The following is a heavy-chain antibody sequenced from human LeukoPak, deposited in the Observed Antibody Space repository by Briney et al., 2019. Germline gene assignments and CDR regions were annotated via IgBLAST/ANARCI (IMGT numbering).Heavy chain of an antibody. CDR3: VEIAAAAPFDC. Sequence: GGSLRLSCAASGFTFSSYAMSWVRQAPGKWLEWVSRIRGSGDRTYHADSVKGRFTISRDNSRNMLYLQMNSLRAEDTAIYYCVEIAAAAPFDCWGQGTLVTVSS. CDR2: IRGSGDRT. V-gene: IGHV3-23*01. D-gene: IGHD6-13*01. J-gene: IGHJ4*02. CDR1: GFTFSSYA.